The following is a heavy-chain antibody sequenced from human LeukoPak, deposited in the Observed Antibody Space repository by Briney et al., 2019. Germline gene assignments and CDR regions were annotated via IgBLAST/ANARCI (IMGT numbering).Heavy chain of an antibody. CDR1: GFTFSDYS. CDR3: ARGEFALA. J-gene: IGHJ5*02. V-gene: IGHV3-48*02. CDR2: IDRTGGPI. Sequence: GGSLRLSCAASGFTFSDYSMNWVRQAPGKGLEWVSYIDRTGGPIYYADSVKGRFTISRDNAKNSLYLQMSSLRDEDTAVYYCARGEFALAWGQGTLVAVS.